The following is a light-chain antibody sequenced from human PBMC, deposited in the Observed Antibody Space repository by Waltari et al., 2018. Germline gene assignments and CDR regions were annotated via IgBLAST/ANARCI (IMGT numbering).Light chain of an antibody. CDR1: QGVTTY. V-gene: IGKV1-9*01. Sequence: IQLTQSPSSLSASVGDRVTITCRPSQGVTTYLAWYQQKPGKAPNLLISAASTLQSGVPSRFSGSGSGTDFTLTISSLQPEDFATYYCQHLHGYPITFGGGTKVEIK. J-gene: IGKJ4*01. CDR2: AAS. CDR3: QHLHGYPIT.